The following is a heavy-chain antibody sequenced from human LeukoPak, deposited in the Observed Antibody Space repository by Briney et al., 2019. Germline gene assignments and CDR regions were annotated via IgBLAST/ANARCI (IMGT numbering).Heavy chain of an antibody. CDR2: IYYSGST. CDR1: GGSVSSGSYY. D-gene: IGHD2-2*01. J-gene: IGHJ6*04. CDR3: ARVSVVPAAMDYYYGMDV. V-gene: IGHV4-61*01. Sequence: PSETLSLTCTVSGGSVSSGSYYWSWIRQPPGKGLEWIGYIYYSGSTNYNPSLKSRVTISVDTSKNQFSLKLSSVTAADTAVYYCARVSVVPAAMDYYYGMDVWGKGTTVTVSS.